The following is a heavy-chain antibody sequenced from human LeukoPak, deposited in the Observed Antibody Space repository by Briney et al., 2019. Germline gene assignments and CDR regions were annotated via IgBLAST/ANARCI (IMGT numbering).Heavy chain of an antibody. D-gene: IGHD6-13*01. J-gene: IGHJ4*02. CDR2: IIPIFGTA. CDR1: GYTFTSYG. Sequence: ASVKVSCKASGYTFTSYGISWVRQAPGQGLEWMGGIIPIFGTANYAQKFQGRVTITADESTSTAYMELSSLRSEDTAVYYCAGSIAAAGGLGYWGQGTLVTVSS. V-gene: IGHV1-69*13. CDR3: AGSIAAAGGLGY.